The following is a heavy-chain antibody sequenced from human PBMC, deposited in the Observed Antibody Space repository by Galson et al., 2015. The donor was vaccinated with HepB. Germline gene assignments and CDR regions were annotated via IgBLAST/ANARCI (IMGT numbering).Heavy chain of an antibody. CDR3: VKDPPEKDYFESSGYYQA. J-gene: IGHJ5*02. CDR2: INRNGDT. D-gene: IGHD3-22*01. Sequence: SLRLSCAASGLTFSTYTSHWVRQAPGQGLEYVSGINRNGDTYYVDSVMGRFTISRDNSKNTLYLQMSSLRVEDTAVYYCVKDPPEKDYFESSGYYQAWGQGTLVTVSS. V-gene: IGHV3-64D*06. CDR1: GLTFSTYT.